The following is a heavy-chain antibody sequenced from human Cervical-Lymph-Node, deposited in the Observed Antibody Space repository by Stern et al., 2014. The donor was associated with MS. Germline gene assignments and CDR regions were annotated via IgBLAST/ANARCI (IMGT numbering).Heavy chain of an antibody. D-gene: IGHD3-22*01. J-gene: IGHJ4*02. V-gene: IGHV3-30*18. Sequence: VQLLESGGGVVQPGRSLRLSCAASGFTFSSYGMHWVRQAPGKGLEWVAVISYDGSNKYYADSVKGRFTISRDNSKNTLYLQMNSLRAEDTAVYYCAKETYHYYDSSGHDYWGQGTLVTVSS. CDR2: ISYDGSNK. CDR3: AKETYHYYDSSGHDY. CDR1: GFTFSSYG.